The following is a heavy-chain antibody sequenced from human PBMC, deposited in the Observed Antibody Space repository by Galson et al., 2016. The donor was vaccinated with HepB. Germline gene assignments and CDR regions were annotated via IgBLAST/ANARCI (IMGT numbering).Heavy chain of an antibody. V-gene: IGHV4-39*07. CDR3: GRASGYFDY. CDR2: LYFGANT. Sequence: SETLSLTCSVSGGSINSSSFYWGWIRQSPGRGLEWIGTLYFGANTYYNPSLKSRVTISVDTSNNQFSLKLTSVTAADTAVYYCGRASGYFDYWGRGILVTVSS. J-gene: IGHJ4*02. D-gene: IGHD1-26*01. CDR1: GGSINSSSFY.